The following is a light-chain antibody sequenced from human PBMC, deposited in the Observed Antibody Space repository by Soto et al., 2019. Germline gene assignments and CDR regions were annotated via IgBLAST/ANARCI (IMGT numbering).Light chain of an antibody. CDR1: QSLLPINGYNY. J-gene: IGKJ1*01. CDR2: LGS. CDR3: MQALQTPPT. V-gene: IGKV2-28*01. Sequence: DIVMTQSPLSLPVTPGEPASISCRSSQSLLPINGYNYLDWYLQKPGQSPQLLIYLGSNRASGVPDRFSGSGSGTDFTLKISRVEAEDVGVYYCMQALQTPPTFGQGTKVEIK.